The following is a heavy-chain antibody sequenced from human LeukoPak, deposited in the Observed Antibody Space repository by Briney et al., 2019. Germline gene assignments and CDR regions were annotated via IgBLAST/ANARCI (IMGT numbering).Heavy chain of an antibody. J-gene: IGHJ4*02. V-gene: IGHV3-23*01. CDR1: GFTFSSYA. CDR2: ISGSGGST. D-gene: IGHD6-19*01. Sequence: GGSLRLSCAASGFTFSSYAMSWVRQAPGKGLEWVSAISGSGGSTYYADSVKGRFTISRDNSKNTLYLQMNSLRAEDTAVYYCAKGVRDAREQWLVLGIDYWGQGTLVTVSS. CDR3: AKGVRDAREQWLVLGIDY.